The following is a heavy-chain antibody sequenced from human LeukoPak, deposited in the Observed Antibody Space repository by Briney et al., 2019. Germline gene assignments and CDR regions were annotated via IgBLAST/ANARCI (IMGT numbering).Heavy chain of an antibody. CDR1: GGSFSGYY. CDR3: ARGLVLRYFDWLSPLGY. Sequence: SETLSLTCAVYGGSFSGYYWSWIRQPPGKGLEWIGEINHSGSTNYNPSLKSRVTISVDTSKNQFSLKLSSVTAADTAVYYCARGLVLRYFDWLSPLGYWGQGTLVTVSS. D-gene: IGHD3-9*01. J-gene: IGHJ4*02. V-gene: IGHV4-34*01. CDR2: INHSGST.